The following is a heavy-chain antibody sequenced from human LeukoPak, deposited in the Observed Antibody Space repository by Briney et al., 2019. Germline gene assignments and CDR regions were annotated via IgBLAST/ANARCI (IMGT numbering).Heavy chain of an antibody. CDR2: INLNSGAT. V-gene: IGHV1-2*02. Sequence: ASVKLSCKPSGYTFTGYYMHWMRQAPGQGLEGMGWINLNSGATNYAQKYQGRVNMTRDTSISTAYMELSRLRSDDTAIYYCASWAGGNEPVASFDYWGQGTLVTASS. J-gene: IGHJ4*02. D-gene: IGHD1-14*01. CDR3: ASWAGGNEPVASFDY. CDR1: GYTFTGYY.